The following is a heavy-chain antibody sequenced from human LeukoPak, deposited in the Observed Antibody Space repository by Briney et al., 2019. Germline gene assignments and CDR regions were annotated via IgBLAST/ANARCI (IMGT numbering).Heavy chain of an antibody. J-gene: IGHJ6*02. V-gene: IGHV3-48*03. CDR2: ISSYGSTI. CDR1: GFTFSSYE. Sequence: GGSLRLSCAASGFTFSSYEMNWVRQAPGKGLEWASYISSYGSTIYYADSVKGRFTISRDNAKNSLYLQMNSLRAEDTAVYYCAREKTPTGYNVYYYGMDVWGQGTTVTVSS. D-gene: IGHD1-14*01. CDR3: AREKTPTGYNVYYYGMDV.